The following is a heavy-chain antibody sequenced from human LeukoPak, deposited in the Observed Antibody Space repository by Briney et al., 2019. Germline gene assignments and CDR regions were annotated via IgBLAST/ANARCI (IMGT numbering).Heavy chain of an antibody. J-gene: IGHJ4*02. CDR1: GYSFTSYW. CDR3: ARLVGTAMSQWVFDY. V-gene: IGHV5-51*01. CDR2: IYPGDSDT. Sequence: GESLKISCEGSGYSFTSYWIGWVRQMPGKGLEWMGIIYPGDSDTRYSPSFQGQVTISADKSISTAYLQWSSLKASDTAMYYCARLVGTAMSQWVFDYWGQGTLVTVSS. D-gene: IGHD5-18*01.